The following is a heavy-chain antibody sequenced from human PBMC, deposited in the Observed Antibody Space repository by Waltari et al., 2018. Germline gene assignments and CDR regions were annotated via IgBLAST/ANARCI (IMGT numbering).Heavy chain of an antibody. CDR2: INPSGGST. CDR1: GYTFTSYY. Sequence: QVQLVQSGAEVKKPGASVKVSCKASGYTFTSYYMHWVRQAPGQGLEWMGIINPSGGSTSYAQKFQGRVTMTRDTSTSTAYMELSSLRSEDTAVYYCARMGGEWELPDYWGQGTLVTVSS. J-gene: IGHJ4*02. D-gene: IGHD1-26*01. V-gene: IGHV1-46*01. CDR3: ARMGGEWELPDY.